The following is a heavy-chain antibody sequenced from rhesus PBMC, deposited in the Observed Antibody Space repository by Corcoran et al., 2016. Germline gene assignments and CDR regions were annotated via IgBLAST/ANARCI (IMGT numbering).Heavy chain of an antibody. J-gene: IGHJ4*01. CDR1: GGSISGGYG. CDR2: IYSSSGNP. D-gene: IGHD4-29*01. V-gene: IGHV4S7*01. Sequence: QVQLQESGPGLLKPSETLSLTCAVSGGSISGGYGGGWICQPPGKGVEWIWRIYSSSGNPYYNPPLKSRATISTDTSKNQFSLKLSSVTAADTAVYYCARGGDYYGSNSDYWGQGVLVTVSS. CDR3: ARGGDYYGSNSDY.